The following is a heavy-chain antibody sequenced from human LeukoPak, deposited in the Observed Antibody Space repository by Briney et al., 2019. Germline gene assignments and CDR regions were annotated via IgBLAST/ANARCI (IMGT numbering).Heavy chain of an antibody. CDR3: ARLYRSWYGEIDY. Sequence: GESLKISCKGSGYSFTSYWIGWVRPMPGKGLEWMGIIYPGDSDTRYGPSFQGQVTISADKSISTAYLQWSSLKASDTAMYYCARLYRSWYGEIDYWGQGTLVTVSS. CDR1: GYSFTSYW. J-gene: IGHJ4*02. D-gene: IGHD6-13*01. CDR2: IYPGDSDT. V-gene: IGHV5-51*01.